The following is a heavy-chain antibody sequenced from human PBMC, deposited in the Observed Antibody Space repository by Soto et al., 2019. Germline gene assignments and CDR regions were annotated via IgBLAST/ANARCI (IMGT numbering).Heavy chain of an antibody. V-gene: IGHV3-74*01. CDR1: GFTFSNYW. J-gene: IGHJ5*02. CDR2: ISSDGTTT. Sequence: GGSLRLSCAASGFTFSNYWVHWVRQAPGKGLVWVSRISSDGTTTNYADSVKGRFTVSRDNAENTLYPQMNSLRAEDTAVYYCARDHCTTASCYTVWFDPWGQGTLVTVSS. CDR3: ARDHCTTASCYTVWFDP. D-gene: IGHD2-2*02.